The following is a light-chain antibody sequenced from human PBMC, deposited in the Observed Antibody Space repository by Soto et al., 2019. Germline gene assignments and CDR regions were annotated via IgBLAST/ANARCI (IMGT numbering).Light chain of an antibody. CDR3: CSDAGTYV. CDR1: SSDVGGYNY. V-gene: IGLV2-11*01. Sequence: QSALTQRRSVSGSPGQSVTISCTGTSSDVGGYNYVSWYQQHPGKAPKLMIYDVSKRPSGVPDRFSGSKSGNTASLTISGLQAEDEADYYCCSDAGTYVFGTGTKVTVL. CDR2: DVS. J-gene: IGLJ1*01.